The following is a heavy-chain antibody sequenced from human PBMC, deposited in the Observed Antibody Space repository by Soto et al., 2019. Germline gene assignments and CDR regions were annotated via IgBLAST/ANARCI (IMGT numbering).Heavy chain of an antibody. CDR2: IIPMLTVT. CDR3: SIGSWSAETFDV. D-gene: IGHD2-2*01. V-gene: IGHV1-69*02. Sequence: QVHLEQSGAEVKKPGSSVKVSCKAAGGTFSTYTLIWVRQAPGQGLEWMGRIIPMLTVTNSAQKFQGRVTLTVDKSTSTAFMELTSLTSDDTAVYYCSIGSWSAETFDVWGQGTMVTVFS. J-gene: IGHJ3*01. CDR1: GGTFSTYT.